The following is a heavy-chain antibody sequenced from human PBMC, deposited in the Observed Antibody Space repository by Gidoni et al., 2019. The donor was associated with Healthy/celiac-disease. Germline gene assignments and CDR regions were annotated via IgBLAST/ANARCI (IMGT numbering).Heavy chain of an antibody. J-gene: IGHJ6*02. CDR3: VGPISYYYGMDV. V-gene: IGHV1-8*01. Sequence: QVQLVQSGAEVKKPGASVKVSCKASGYTFTSYDINWVRQATGQGLEWMGWMNPNSGNTGYAQKFQGRVTMTRNTSISTAYMELSSLRSEDTAVYYCVGPISYYYGMDVWGQGTTVTVSS. CDR1: GYTFTSYD. CDR2: MNPNSGNT.